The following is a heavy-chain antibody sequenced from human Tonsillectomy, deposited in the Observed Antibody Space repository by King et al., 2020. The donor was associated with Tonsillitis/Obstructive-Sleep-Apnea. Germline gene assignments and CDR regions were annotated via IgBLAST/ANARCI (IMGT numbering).Heavy chain of an antibody. V-gene: IGHV3-74*01. CDR2: INNDGRST. CDR3: ARGGAKGSTDY. J-gene: IGHJ4*02. Sequence: VQLVESGGGLVQPGGSLRLSCVASGFTFSNYWMYWVRQVPGEGLVWVSRINNDGRSTTYADSVKGRFTISRDNAEKTLYLQMNSLRPEDTAVYHCARGGAKGSTDYWGQGTLVTVSS. D-gene: IGHD2-15*01. CDR1: GFTFSNYW.